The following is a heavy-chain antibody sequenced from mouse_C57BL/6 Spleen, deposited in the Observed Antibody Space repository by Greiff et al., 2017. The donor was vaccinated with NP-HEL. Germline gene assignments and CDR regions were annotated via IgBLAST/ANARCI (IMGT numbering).Heavy chain of an antibody. CDR2: INPYNGGT. CDR1: GYTFTDYY. D-gene: IGHD2-4*01. V-gene: IGHV1-19*01. CDR3: ARGGDDLFAY. Sequence: VQLQQSGPVLVKPGASVKMSCKASGYTFTDYYMNWVKQSHGKSLEWIGVINPYNGGTSYNQKFKGKATLTVDKSSSTAYMELNSLTSEDSAVYYCARGGDDLFAYWGQGTLVTVSA. J-gene: IGHJ3*01.